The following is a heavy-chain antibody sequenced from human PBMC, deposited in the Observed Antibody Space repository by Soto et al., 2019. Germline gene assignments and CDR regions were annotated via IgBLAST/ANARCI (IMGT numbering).Heavy chain of an antibody. V-gene: IGHV4-59*08. CDR3: ARQGFGELHGLVDV. Sequence: QVQLQESGPGLVKPSETLSLTCTISGGPMNNYYCSWFRQPRGQGLEWIGYMGYNGFTRYNPSLRSRVAISFATAKNQCSLNLSSVTAADTALYYCARQGFGELHGLVDVWGQGITVNVSS. CDR2: MGYNGFT. J-gene: IGHJ6*02. CDR1: GGPMNNYY. D-gene: IGHD3-10*01.